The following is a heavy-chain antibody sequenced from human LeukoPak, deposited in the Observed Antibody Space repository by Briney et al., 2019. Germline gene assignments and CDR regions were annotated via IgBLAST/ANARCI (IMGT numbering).Heavy chain of an antibody. D-gene: IGHD3-10*01. Sequence: GGSLRLSCAASGFTFSSYWMSWVRQAPGKGLEGVANIKQDGSEKSYVDSVKGRFTISRDNSKNTLYLQMNSLRAEDTAVYYCARGASGTYSWFDPWGQGTLVTVSS. CDR3: ARGASGTYSWFDP. CDR2: IKQDGSEK. V-gene: IGHV3-7*01. J-gene: IGHJ5*02. CDR1: GFTFSSYW.